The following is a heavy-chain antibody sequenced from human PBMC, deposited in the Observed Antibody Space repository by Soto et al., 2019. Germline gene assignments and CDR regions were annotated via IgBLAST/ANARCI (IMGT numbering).Heavy chain of an antibody. Sequence: SETLSLTCTVSGGSISSGGYYWSWIRQHPEKGLEWIGYIYYSGSTYYNPSLKSRVTMSVDTSKNQFSLKLSSVTAADTAVYYCATVGGNWNYVDHWGQGTLVTVSS. CDR1: GGSISSGGYY. CDR2: IYYSGST. V-gene: IGHV4-31*03. CDR3: ATVGGNWNYVDH. J-gene: IGHJ4*02. D-gene: IGHD1-20*01.